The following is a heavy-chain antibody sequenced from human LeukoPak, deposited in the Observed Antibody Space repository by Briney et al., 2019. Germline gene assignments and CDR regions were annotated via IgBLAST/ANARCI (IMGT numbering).Heavy chain of an antibody. D-gene: IGHD6-13*01. CDR1: GYTLTELS. CDR3: ATSGPSPTAGTRYFQH. Sequence: ASVKVSCKVSGYTLTELSMHWVRQAPRKGLEWMGGFDPEDGETIYAQKFQGRVTMTEDTSTDTAYMELSSLRSEDTAVYYCATSGPSPTAGTRYFQHWGQGTLVTVSS. V-gene: IGHV1-24*01. CDR2: FDPEDGET. J-gene: IGHJ1*01.